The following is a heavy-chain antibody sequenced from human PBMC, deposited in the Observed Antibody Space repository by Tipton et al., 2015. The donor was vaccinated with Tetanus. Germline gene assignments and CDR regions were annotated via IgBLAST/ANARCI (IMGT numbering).Heavy chain of an antibody. CDR3: ARQNLYVFLESGGYFDH. CDR2: ISAYNGNT. Sequence: QLVQSGAEVKKPGASVKVSCKASGYTFTSYGIRWVRQVPGQGLEWMGWISAYNGNTNYAQKLQGRVTMTRNTSISTAYMELSSLKSEYTAVYYCARQNLYVFLESGGYFDHSGRGTLGTVSS. V-gene: IGHV1-18*01. J-gene: IGHJ2*01. CDR1: GYTFTSYG. D-gene: IGHD3-16*01.